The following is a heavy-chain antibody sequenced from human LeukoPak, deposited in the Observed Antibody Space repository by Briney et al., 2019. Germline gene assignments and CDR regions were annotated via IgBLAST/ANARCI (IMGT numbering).Heavy chain of an antibody. CDR1: GGSISNYY. Sequence: SETLSLTCAVSGGSISNYYWSWIRQTPGKRLEWIGYVYYGGSSNYNPSLKSRVSMSVDMSKNQFSLKLTSVTAADTAVYYWSRGVLLAAGRLDHWGQGTLVTVSS. CDR2: VYYGGSS. J-gene: IGHJ4*02. CDR3: SRGVLLAAGRLDH. V-gene: IGHV4-59*01. D-gene: IGHD6-13*01.